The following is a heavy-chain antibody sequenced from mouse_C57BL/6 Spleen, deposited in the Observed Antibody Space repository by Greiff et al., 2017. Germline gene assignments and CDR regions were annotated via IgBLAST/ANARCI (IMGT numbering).Heavy chain of an antibody. CDR3: ESYDGSSYWYFDV. Sequence: QVQLQQSGAELAKPGASVKLSCKASGYTFTSYWLPWVKQRPGQGLEWIGYINPSSGYTKYNQKFKDQATLTADQSSSTAYMQLSSLTFKDSAVYYCESYDGSSYWYFDVWGTGTTVTVSA. J-gene: IGHJ1*03. V-gene: IGHV1-7*01. CDR2: INPSSGYT. D-gene: IGHD1-1*01. CDR1: GYTFTSYW.